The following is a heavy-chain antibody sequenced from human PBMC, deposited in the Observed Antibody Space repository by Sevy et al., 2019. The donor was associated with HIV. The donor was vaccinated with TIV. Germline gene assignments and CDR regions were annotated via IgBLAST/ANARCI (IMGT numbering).Heavy chain of an antibody. V-gene: IGHV1-2*02. D-gene: IGHD3-16*01. Sequence: ASVKVSCKASGYTFTDYYMHWVRQAPGQGLEWMGWINPNSGGTNFAQKFQGRVTMTRDTSIITAYMELSRLRSDDTAVYYCASPGGSAWDRPFDIWGQGTMVTVSS. CDR3: ASPGGSAWDRPFDI. CDR1: GYTFTDYY. J-gene: IGHJ3*02. CDR2: INPNSGGT.